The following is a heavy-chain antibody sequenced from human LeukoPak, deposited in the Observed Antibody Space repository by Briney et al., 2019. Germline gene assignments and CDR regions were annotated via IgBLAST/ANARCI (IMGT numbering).Heavy chain of an antibody. V-gene: IGHV4-38-2*02. Sequence: PSETLSLTCTVSGGSISSDSWSWIRQPPGKGLEWIGSIYHSGSTYYNPSLKSRVTISVDTSKNQFSLKLSSVTAADTAVYYCARDFAVTWTAFDYWGQGTLVTVSS. D-gene: IGHD4-23*01. CDR3: ARDFAVTWTAFDY. CDR2: IYHSGST. J-gene: IGHJ4*02. CDR1: GGSISSDS.